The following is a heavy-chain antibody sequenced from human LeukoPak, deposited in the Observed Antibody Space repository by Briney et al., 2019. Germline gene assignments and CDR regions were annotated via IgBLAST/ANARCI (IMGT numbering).Heavy chain of an antibody. CDR2: VNREGTTT. CDR3: ARDLDWILFDY. J-gene: IGHJ4*02. CDR1: GFTFNTYW. Sequence: GESLKISCAASGFTFNTYWMHWVRQAPGKGLVWVARVNREGTTTTYADSVKGRFTISRDNAKNTLYLQMNNLRAEDTAVYYCARDLDWILFDYWGQGTLVTVSS. V-gene: IGHV3-74*03. D-gene: IGHD3-9*01.